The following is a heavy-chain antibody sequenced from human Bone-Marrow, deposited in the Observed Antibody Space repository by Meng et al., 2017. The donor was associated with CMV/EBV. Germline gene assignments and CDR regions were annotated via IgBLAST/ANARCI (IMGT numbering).Heavy chain of an antibody. V-gene: IGHV1-2*02. Sequence: ASVKVSCKASGYTFTGYYMHWVRQAPGQGLEWMGWINPNSGGTNYAQKFQGRVTMTRDTSISTAYMELSRLRSDDTAVYYCARAPPRSITGTTGSDYYYGMDVWGQGTTVTGSS. J-gene: IGHJ6*02. CDR1: GYTFTGYY. CDR3: ARAPPRSITGTTGSDYYYGMDV. D-gene: IGHD1-7*01. CDR2: INPNSGGT.